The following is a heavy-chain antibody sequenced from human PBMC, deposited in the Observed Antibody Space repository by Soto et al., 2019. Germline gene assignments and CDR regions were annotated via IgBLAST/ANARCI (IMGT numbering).Heavy chain of an antibody. D-gene: IGHD3-10*01. Sequence: QVQLVQSGAEVKKPGASVKVSCKASGYTFTSYDNNWVRQATGQGLEWMGWMNPNSGNTGYAQKFQGRVTMTRNTSISTAYMELSSLRSEDTAVYYCARGIPFKKTYYGRHWGQGTLVTVSS. CDR2: MNPNSGNT. CDR3: ARGIPFKKTYYGRH. CDR1: GYTFTSYD. V-gene: IGHV1-8*01. J-gene: IGHJ1*01.